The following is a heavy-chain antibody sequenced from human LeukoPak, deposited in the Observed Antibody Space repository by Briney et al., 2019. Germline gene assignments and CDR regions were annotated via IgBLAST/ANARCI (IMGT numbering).Heavy chain of an antibody. V-gene: IGHV4-34*01. CDR1: GGSFSGYY. Sequence: PSETLSLTCAVYGGSFSGYYWSWIRQPPGKGLEWLGEINHSGSTNYNPSLKSRVTISVDTSKNLFSLKLSSVTAADTAVYYCARRLLGYCSGGSCYSGYFQHWGQGTLVTVSS. CDR3: ARRLLGYCSGGSCYSGYFQH. D-gene: IGHD2-15*01. J-gene: IGHJ1*01. CDR2: INHSGST.